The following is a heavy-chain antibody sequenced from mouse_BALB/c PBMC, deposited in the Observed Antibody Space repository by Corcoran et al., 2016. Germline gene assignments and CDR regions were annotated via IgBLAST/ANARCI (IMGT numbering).Heavy chain of an antibody. CDR2: IDPANGNT. Sequence: EVQLQQSGAELVKPGASFNFSCPAPGSNFKATYMHWLKQRPEQGLEWFGRIDPANGNTKYDPKSQGKATITADTSSNTAYLQLSSLTSEDTAVYYCARWDWYFDGWGAGTTVTVSS. V-gene: IGHV14-3*02. CDR1: GSNFKATY. J-gene: IGHJ1*01. CDR3: ARWDWYFDG.